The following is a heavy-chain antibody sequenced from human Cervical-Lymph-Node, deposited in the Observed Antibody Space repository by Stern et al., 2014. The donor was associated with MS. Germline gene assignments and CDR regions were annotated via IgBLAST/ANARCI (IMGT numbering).Heavy chain of an antibody. V-gene: IGHV3-30*04. CDR3: AREGVPPY. CDR2: ISYDVNNK. D-gene: IGHD2-2*01. Sequence: VQLLESGGGVVQPGRSLRLSCAASGFTFSSFSMHWVRQAPGKGLEWVAVISYDVNNKYLADSVQGRFTISRDNSKNTVYLQMNSLRPEDTAVYYCAREGVPPYWGQGTLVTVSS. CDR1: GFTFSSFS. J-gene: IGHJ4*02.